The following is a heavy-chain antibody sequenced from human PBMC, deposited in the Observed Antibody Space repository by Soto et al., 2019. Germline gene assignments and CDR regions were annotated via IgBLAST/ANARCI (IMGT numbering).Heavy chain of an antibody. CDR2: IYPGDSGT. V-gene: IGHV5-51*01. D-gene: IGHD3-9*01. CDR1: GYSFTSYA. CDR3: ARGPLTYYDTMTAYSPTADFDY. Sequence: PGGSLKISCGASGYSFTSYAIGWVRQVPGKGLEWVGIIYPGDSGTRYSPSLQGQFTISADKSINTPYLQLSSLKAEDTAMYYYARGPLTYYDTMTAYSPTADFDYWGQGTLVTVSS. J-gene: IGHJ4*02.